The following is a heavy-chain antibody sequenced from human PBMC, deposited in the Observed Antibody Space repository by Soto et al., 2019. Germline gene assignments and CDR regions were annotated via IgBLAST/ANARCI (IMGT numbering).Heavy chain of an antibody. CDR1: GYFIGTGYY. V-gene: IGHV4-38-2*02. CDR3: ERGLEWSGNDY. D-gene: IGHD3-3*01. Sequence: PSETLSLTCTVSGYFIGTGYYWGWIRQPPGKGLEWIGNIFHSGSTYYNPSLSGRVTISLDTSKNQFSLKLTSVTAADTAVFYCERGLEWSGNDYWGQGTLVTVSS. CDR2: IFHSGST. J-gene: IGHJ4*02.